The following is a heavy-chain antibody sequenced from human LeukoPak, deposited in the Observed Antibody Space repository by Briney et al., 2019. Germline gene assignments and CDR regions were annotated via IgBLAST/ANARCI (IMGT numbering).Heavy chain of an antibody. D-gene: IGHD2-21*01. CDR1: GFTFSSYA. Sequence: HPGGSLRLSCAASGFTFSSYAMHWVRQAPGKGLEWVAVISYDGSNKYYADSVKGRFTISRDNSKNTLYLQMNSLRAEDTAVYYCAKDGGIGKGAFEIWGQGTMLIVSS. V-gene: IGHV3-30-3*01. CDR3: AKDGGIGKGAFEI. CDR2: ISYDGSNK. J-gene: IGHJ3*02.